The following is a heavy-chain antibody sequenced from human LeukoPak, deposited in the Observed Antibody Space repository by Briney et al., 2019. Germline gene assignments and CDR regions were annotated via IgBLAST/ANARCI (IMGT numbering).Heavy chain of an antibody. CDR3: ARDRSSSSFDY. CDR2: IWYDGSNK. J-gene: IGHJ4*02. Sequence: PGRSLRLSCAASGFTFSSDGMHWVRQAPGKGLEWVAVIWYDGSNKYYADSVKGRFTISRDNSKNTLYLQMNSLRAEDTAVYYCARDRSSSSFDYWGQGTLVTVSS. V-gene: IGHV3-33*01. D-gene: IGHD6-6*01. CDR1: GFTFSSDG.